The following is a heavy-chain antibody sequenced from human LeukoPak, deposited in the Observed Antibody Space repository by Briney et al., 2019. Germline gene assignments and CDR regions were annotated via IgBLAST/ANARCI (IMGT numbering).Heavy chain of an antibody. Sequence: GPVKGSFKGSGYTFPPFYIKRGRQGTGQRVEWVGWVKPKNGKTGYAQKFQGRVTMTRNTSISTAYMELSSLRSEDTAVYYCARSCYYDFWSGYMSTTDYYYGMDVWGQGTTVTVSS. CDR2: VKPKNGKT. D-gene: IGHD3-3*01. CDR1: GYTFPPFY. J-gene: IGHJ6*02. V-gene: IGHV1-8*01. CDR3: ARSCYYDFWSGYMSTTDYYYGMDV.